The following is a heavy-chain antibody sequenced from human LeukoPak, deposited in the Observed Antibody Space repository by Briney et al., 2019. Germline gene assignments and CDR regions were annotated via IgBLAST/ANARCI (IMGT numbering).Heavy chain of an antibody. V-gene: IGHV4-4*02. D-gene: IGHD3-22*01. CDR3: AGLVGRYSSGLYYYYFDY. Sequence: SETLSLTCTVSGDSINSLDLWSWVRQPPGKGLEWIGEMYLSGTTHSNPSVKSRVTISIDKSKNQFFMNLSSVTAADTAVYYCAGLVGRYSSGLYYYYFDYWGQGTLVTVSS. CDR1: GDSINSLDL. CDR2: MYLSGTT. J-gene: IGHJ4*02.